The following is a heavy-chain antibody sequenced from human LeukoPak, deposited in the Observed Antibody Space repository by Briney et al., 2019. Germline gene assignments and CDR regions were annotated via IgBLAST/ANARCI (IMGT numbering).Heavy chain of an antibody. J-gene: IGHJ6*03. V-gene: IGHV4-61*05. Sequence: SETLSLTCAVSGGSISSSSYYWGWIRQPPGKGLEWIGNIYYSGSTNYNPSLKSRVTISVDTSKNQFSLKLSSVTAADTAVYYCTRGSIAYYYMDVWGKGTTVTISS. CDR2: IYYSGST. D-gene: IGHD3-22*01. CDR3: TRGSIAYYYMDV. CDR1: GGSISSSSYY.